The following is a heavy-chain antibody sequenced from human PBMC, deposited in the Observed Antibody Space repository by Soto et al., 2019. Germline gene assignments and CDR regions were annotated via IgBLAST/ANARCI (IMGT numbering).Heavy chain of an antibody. J-gene: IGHJ6*02. V-gene: IGHV4-39*01. D-gene: IGHD5-12*01. Sequence: QLHLQDPGPPLSKPSETLSLTCTLSGGSISSSSYYWVWIRQPPGKGLEWIGSIYYSGSTYYNPSLKSRVTISVDTSKNQFSLKLSSVTAADTAVYYCARHYDGYDLYYYYYGMDVWGQGTKVTV. CDR2: IYYSGST. CDR1: GGSISSSSYY. CDR3: ARHYDGYDLYYYYYGMDV.